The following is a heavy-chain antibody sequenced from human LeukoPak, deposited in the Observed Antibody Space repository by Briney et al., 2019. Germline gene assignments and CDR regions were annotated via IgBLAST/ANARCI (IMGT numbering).Heavy chain of an antibody. V-gene: IGHV1-69*05. CDR3: ARDGVAARGLVY. CDR1: GGTFSSYA. J-gene: IGHJ4*02. Sequence: GASVKVSCKASGGTFSSYAISWVRQAPGQGFEWMGGIIPIFGTANYAQKFQGRVTITTDESTSTAYMELSSLRSEDTAVYYCARDGVAARGLVYWGQGTLVTVSP. D-gene: IGHD6-6*01. CDR2: IIPIFGTA.